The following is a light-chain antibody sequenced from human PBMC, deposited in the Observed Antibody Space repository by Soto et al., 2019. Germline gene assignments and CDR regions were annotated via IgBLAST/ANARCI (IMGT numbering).Light chain of an antibody. CDR2: AAS. J-gene: IGKJ5*01. Sequence: DIQLTQSPSFLSASVGYRFTITCRASQGISSYLAWYQQKPGKAPKLLIYAASTLQSGVPSRFSGSGSGTEFTLTISSLQPEDFATYYCQQLNSYPRTFGQGTRLEI. V-gene: IGKV1-9*01. CDR3: QQLNSYPRT. CDR1: QGISSY.